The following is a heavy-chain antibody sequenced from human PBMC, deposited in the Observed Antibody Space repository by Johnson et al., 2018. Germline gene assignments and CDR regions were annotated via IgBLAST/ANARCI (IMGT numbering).Heavy chain of an antibody. CDR1: GFPFTTYW. CDR3: AIHALPPNFPFFYYHMDV. V-gene: IGHV3-7*01. CDR2: IKQDGRET. D-gene: IGHD2-8*01. Sequence: VQLVESGGGLVQPGGSLRLSCAVSGFPFTTYWMSWVRQAPGKGLEGVANIKQDGRETYYVASVKGRFTISRDNAKNSLYLQMNSPRAEDTAVYYCAIHALPPNFPFFYYHMDVWGKGTTVTVSS. J-gene: IGHJ6*03.